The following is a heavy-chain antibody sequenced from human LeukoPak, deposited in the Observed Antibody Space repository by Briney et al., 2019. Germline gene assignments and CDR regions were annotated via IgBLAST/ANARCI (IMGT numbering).Heavy chain of an antibody. Sequence: ASVKVSCKVSGYTLTELSMHWVRQAPGKGLEWMGGFDPEDGETIYAQKFQGRVTMTEDTSTDTAYMELRSLRSDDTAVYYCARAAYDSSGYYYWGQGTLVTVSS. V-gene: IGHV1-24*01. CDR1: GYTLTELS. CDR2: FDPEDGET. CDR3: ARAAYDSSGYYY. D-gene: IGHD3-22*01. J-gene: IGHJ4*02.